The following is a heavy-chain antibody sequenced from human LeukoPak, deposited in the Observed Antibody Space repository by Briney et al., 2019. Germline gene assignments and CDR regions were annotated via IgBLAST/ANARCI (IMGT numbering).Heavy chain of an antibody. V-gene: IGHV3-30*18. Sequence: GGSLRLSCEASGFTFSSYGMHWVRQAPGKGLEWVAFISYDGGNKNYADSLKGRFTISRDNSKNTLYLQMNSLRAEDTAVYYCAKSYSSGWPTPSDYWGQGTLVTVSS. CDR3: AKSYSSGWPTPSDY. J-gene: IGHJ4*02. D-gene: IGHD6-19*01. CDR1: GFTFSSYG. CDR2: ISYDGGNK.